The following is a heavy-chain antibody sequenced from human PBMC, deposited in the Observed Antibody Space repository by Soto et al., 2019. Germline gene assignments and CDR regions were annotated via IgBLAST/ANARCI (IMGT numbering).Heavy chain of an antibody. CDR3: ARAAVDDSSGYYYGFDY. Sequence: SETLSLTCTFSVGSIISYDGSGIRQPPGKGLEWIGYIYYSGSTNYNRSLKSLVTISVDTSKNQFSLKLSSVTATDTAVYYCARAAVDDSSGYYYGFDYWGQGTLVTVSS. D-gene: IGHD3-22*01. CDR2: IYYSGST. V-gene: IGHV4-59*01. CDR1: VGSIISYD. J-gene: IGHJ4*02.